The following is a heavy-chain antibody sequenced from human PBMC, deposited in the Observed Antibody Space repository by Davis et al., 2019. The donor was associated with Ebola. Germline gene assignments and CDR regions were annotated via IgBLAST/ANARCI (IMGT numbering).Heavy chain of an antibody. D-gene: IGHD4-17*01. Sequence: GESLKISCVASGFTLNNAWMSWVRQAPGKGLEWVGRIKSKTDGGTTDYAAPAKGRFAMSRDDSKNTLYLQMNSLTIDDTAVYYCSTLSTMTTMYFDLWGRGTLVTVSS. J-gene: IGHJ2*01. V-gene: IGHV3-15*01. CDR2: IKSKTDGGTT. CDR1: GFTLNNAW. CDR3: STLSTMTTMYFDL.